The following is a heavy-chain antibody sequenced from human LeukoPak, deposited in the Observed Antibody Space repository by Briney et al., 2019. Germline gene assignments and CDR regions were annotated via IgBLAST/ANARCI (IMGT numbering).Heavy chain of an antibody. CDR2: IIPILGIA. V-gene: IGHV1-69*04. D-gene: IGHD6-13*01. CDR3: ARDGGIAAAGTFDY. J-gene: IGHJ4*02. Sequence: GASVKVSCKASGGTFSSYAISWVRQAPGQGLEWMGRIIPILGIANYAQKFQGRVTITADKSTSTAYTELSSLRSEDTAVYYCARDGGIAAAGTFDYWGQGTLVTVSS. CDR1: GGTFSSYA.